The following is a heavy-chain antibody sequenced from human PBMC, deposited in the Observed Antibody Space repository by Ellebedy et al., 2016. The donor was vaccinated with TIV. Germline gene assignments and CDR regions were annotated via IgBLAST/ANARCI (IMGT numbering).Heavy chain of an antibody. V-gene: IGHV3-30*04. D-gene: IGHD3-22*01. CDR2: ISYDAKNE. CDR3: TRDYYDSIAFDY. CDR1: GFTFSDYA. Sequence: GESLKISXAASGFTFSDYAMDWVRQAPGKGLEWVAVISYDAKNEYYGGSVKGRFTISRDNSKNTLYLQMNTLRAEDTAVYYCTRDYYDSIAFDYWGQGTQVTVSS. J-gene: IGHJ4*02.